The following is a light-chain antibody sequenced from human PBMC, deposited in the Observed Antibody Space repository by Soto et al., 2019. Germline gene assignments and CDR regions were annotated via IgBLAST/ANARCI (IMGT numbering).Light chain of an antibody. V-gene: IGLV2-8*01. CDR2: EVS. Sequence: QSALTQPPSASGSPGQSVTISCTGTSSDVGGYNYVSWYQQHPGKAPKLMIYEVSKRPSGVPDRFSGSKSGNTASLPVSGLQAEDEADYYCSSYAGSNNLNWVFGGGTKLTVL. CDR3: SSYAGSNNLNWV. CDR1: SSDVGGYNY. J-gene: IGLJ3*02.